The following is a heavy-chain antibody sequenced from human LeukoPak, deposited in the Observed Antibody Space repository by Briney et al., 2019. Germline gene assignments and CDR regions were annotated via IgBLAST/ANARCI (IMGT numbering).Heavy chain of an antibody. CDR2: IIPIFGRT. Sequence: XVKVSCKASGGTFSSYAISWVRQAPGQGLEWMGRIIPIFGRTNYAQKFQGRVTITTDESTSTAYMELSSLRSEDTAVYYCARAPLQLVTHNYFDYWGQGTLVTVSS. V-gene: IGHV1-69*05. D-gene: IGHD2-21*01. J-gene: IGHJ4*02. CDR3: ARAPLQLVTHNYFDY. CDR1: GGTFSSYA.